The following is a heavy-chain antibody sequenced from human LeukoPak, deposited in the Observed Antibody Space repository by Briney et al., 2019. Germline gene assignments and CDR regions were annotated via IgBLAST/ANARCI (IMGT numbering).Heavy chain of an antibody. Sequence: PGGSLRLSCAASGFTFSNYAMYWVRQAPGKGLEWVSAISGSGGSTYYADSVKGRFTISRDNSKNTLYLQMNSLRAEDTAVYYCAKSGQMVRGVSNWFDPWGQGTLVTVSS. CDR1: GFTFSNYA. V-gene: IGHV3-23*01. D-gene: IGHD3-10*01. J-gene: IGHJ5*02. CDR3: AKSGQMVRGVSNWFDP. CDR2: ISGSGGST.